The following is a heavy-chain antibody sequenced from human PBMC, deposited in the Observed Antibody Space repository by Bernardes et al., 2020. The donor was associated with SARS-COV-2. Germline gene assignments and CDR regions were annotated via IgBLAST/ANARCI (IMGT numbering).Heavy chain of an antibody. CDR3: ARAGPYDFWSGYHWGLDAFDI. CDR1: GGSISSYY. J-gene: IGHJ3*02. Sequence: SETLSLTCTVSGGSISSYYWSWIRQPPGKGLEWIGYIYYSGSTNYNPSLKSRVTISVDTSKNQFSLKLSSVTAADTAVYYCARAGPYDFWSGYHWGLDAFDIWGQGTMVTVSS. D-gene: IGHD3-3*01. V-gene: IGHV4-59*01. CDR2: IYYSGST.